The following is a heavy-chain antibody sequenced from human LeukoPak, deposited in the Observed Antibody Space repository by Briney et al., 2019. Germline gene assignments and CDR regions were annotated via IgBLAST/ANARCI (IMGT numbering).Heavy chain of an antibody. Sequence: SETLSLTCTLSSGSISRVGSYWSWIRHHPGKGLEWIGYIYYRGSTNYNPSLKSRGTISLDTSRRQLSLKLSSVTAAHTAMYYGARIEGDNSLDYWVWGTLVTVT. CDR3: ARIEGDNSLDYWV. V-gene: IGHV4-61*08. CDR1: SGSISRVGSY. J-gene: IGHJ6*03. D-gene: IGHD3-16*01. CDR2: IYYRGST.